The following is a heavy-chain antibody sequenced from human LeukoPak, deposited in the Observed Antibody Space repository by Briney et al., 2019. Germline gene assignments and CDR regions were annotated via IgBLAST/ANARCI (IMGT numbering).Heavy chain of an antibody. CDR2: IYYSGST. D-gene: IGHD1-14*01. CDR1: GGSISSYY. Sequence: SETLSLTCTLSGGSISSYYWSWIRQPPGKGLEWIGYIYYSGSTNYNPSLKSRVTISVDTSKNQFSLKLSSVTAADTAVYYCARTQPVGSYYYYYMDVWGKGTTVTVSS. CDR3: ARTQPVGSYYYYYMDV. J-gene: IGHJ6*03. V-gene: IGHV4-59*01.